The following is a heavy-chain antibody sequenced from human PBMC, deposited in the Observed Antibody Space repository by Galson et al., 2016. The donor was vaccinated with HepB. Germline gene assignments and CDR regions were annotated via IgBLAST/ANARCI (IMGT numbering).Heavy chain of an antibody. CDR2: VSANGTT. J-gene: IGHJ5*02. Sequence: SETLSLTCTVSGASINTFFWNWIRQPPGKGLEWIGYVSANGTTVYNPSLKRRVTMSVLMSRSQVSLGLTSVTAADTAVYYCARDLNPSVLAGVGLDPWGPGTLVTVSS. CDR1: GASINTFF. D-gene: IGHD4/OR15-4a*01. V-gene: IGHV4-59*12. CDR3: ARDLNPSVLAGVGLDP.